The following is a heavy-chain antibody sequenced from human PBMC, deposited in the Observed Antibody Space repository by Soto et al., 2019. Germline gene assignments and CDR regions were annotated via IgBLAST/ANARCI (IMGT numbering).Heavy chain of an antibody. Sequence: PSETLSLTCSVSGGFVSSSSYSWGWIRQSPGKGLEWIGTMYSSENTYYNPSLLSRVTISVDTSKNEFSLGLSSVTAADTAVYYCARLNGYCISTNCHGYYGMDVWGQGTTVTVSS. D-gene: IGHD2-2*03. CDR3: ARLNGYCISTNCHGYYGMDV. CDR1: GGFVSSSSYS. V-gene: IGHV4-39*01. J-gene: IGHJ6*02. CDR2: MYSSENT.